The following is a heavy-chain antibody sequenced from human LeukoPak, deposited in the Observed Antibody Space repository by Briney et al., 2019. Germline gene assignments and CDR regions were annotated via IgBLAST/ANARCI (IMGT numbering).Heavy chain of an antibody. Sequence: PGGSLRLSCAPSGFSVNSCYMNWVRQAPGKGLEWVSVIYSGGRTYYADSVKGRFTISRDNSNNRLYLQMNSLRAEDTAVYYCARDPSDTPMVNYYYYYGMDVWGLGTTVTVSS. J-gene: IGHJ6*02. CDR1: GFSVNSCY. CDR3: ARDPSDTPMVNYYYYYGMDV. D-gene: IGHD5-18*01. CDR2: IYSGGRT. V-gene: IGHV3-66*01.